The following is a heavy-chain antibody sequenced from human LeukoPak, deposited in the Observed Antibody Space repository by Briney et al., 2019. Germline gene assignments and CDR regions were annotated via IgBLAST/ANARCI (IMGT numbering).Heavy chain of an antibody. D-gene: IGHD2-15*01. CDR1: GYTFTGYY. CDR3: ANYCSGGSCYSGNAFDI. CDR2: INPNSGGT. V-gene: IGHV1-2*02. J-gene: IGHJ3*02. Sequence: GASVRVSCTASGYTFTGYYMHWVRQAPGQGREGMGWINPNSGGTNYAQTLQGRVTITRDTTRSTAYMEVSRLRSDDTAVYYCANYCSGGSCYSGNAFDIWGQGTIVTVSS.